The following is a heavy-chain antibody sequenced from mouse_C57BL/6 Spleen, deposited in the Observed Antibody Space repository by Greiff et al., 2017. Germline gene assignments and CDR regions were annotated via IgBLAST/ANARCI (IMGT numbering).Heavy chain of an antibody. CDR3: ARQATKVAAGAWFAY. J-gene: IGHJ3*01. V-gene: IGHV1-62-2*01. Sequence: QVQLQQSGAELVKPGASVKLSCKASGYTFTEYTIHWVKQRSGQGLEWIGWFYPGGGCIKYKEKFKDKATLTSDKADSTVYMEIRRLTSEDSAVYYCARQATKVAAGAWFAYWGQGTLVTVSA. CDR1: GYTFTEYT. CDR2: FYPGGGCI. D-gene: IGHD1-2*01.